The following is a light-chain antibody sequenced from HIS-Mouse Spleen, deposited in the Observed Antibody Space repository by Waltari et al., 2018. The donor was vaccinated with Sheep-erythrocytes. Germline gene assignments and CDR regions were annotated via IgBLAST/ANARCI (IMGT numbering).Light chain of an antibody. CDR1: SSDVGGYNY. CDR2: DVS. Sequence: QSALTQPRSVSGSPGQSVTISCTGTSSDVGGYNYVSWYQQHPGKAPKLMIYDVSKRPSGVPDRFSGSKSGNTACLTIAGLQAEEEADYYCCSYAGSYNHVFATGTKVTVL. J-gene: IGLJ1*01. V-gene: IGLV2-11*01. CDR3: CSYAGSYNHV.